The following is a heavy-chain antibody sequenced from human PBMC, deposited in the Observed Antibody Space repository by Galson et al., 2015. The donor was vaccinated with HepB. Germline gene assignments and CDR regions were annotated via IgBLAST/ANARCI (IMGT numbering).Heavy chain of an antibody. J-gene: IGHJ3*02. Sequence: SLRLSCAASGFTFSSYGMHWVRQAPGKGLEWVAVISYDGSNKYYADSVKGRFTISRDNSKNTLYLQMNSLRAEDTAVYYCAKDGATVVTGDAFDIWGQGTMVTVSS. CDR3: AKDGATVVTGDAFDI. D-gene: IGHD4-23*01. CDR1: GFTFSSYG. CDR2: ISYDGSNK. V-gene: IGHV3-30*18.